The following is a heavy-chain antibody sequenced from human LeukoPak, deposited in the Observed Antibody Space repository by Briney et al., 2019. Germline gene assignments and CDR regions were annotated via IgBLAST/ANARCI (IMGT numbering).Heavy chain of an antibody. Sequence: GGSLRHSCAASGVTFSSYAKSWVRQAPGKGLEWVSAISGSGGSTYYADSVKGRFTISRDNSKNTLYLQMNSLRAEDTAVYYCAKARLSGYYFDYWGQGTLVTVSS. CDR1: GVTFSSYA. CDR2: ISGSGGST. V-gene: IGHV3-23*01. J-gene: IGHJ4*02. CDR3: AKARLSGYYFDY. D-gene: IGHD6-25*01.